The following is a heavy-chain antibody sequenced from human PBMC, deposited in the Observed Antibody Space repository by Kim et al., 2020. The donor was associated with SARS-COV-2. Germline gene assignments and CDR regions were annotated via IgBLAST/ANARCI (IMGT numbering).Heavy chain of an antibody. Sequence: VRGRFTISRDNSKNTLYLQMNSLRAEDTAVYYCAKGFSDSSGYYLDAFDIWGQGTMVTVSS. J-gene: IGHJ3*02. CDR3: AKGFSDSSGYYLDAFDI. V-gene: IGHV3-33*06. D-gene: IGHD3-22*01.